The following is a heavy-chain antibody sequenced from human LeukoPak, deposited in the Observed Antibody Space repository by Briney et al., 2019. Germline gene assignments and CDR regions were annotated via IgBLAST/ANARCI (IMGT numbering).Heavy chain of an antibody. CDR2: IYTSGST. CDR3: ARSTIGSSYYFDY. CDR1: GGSISSYY. V-gene: IGHV4-4*07. Sequence: SETLSLICTASGGSISSYYWSWIRQPAGKGLEWIGRIYTSGSTNYNPSLKSRVTMSVHTSKKQFSLKLSSVTAADTAVYYCARSTIGSSYYFDYWGQGTLVTVSS. D-gene: IGHD2-2*01. J-gene: IGHJ4*02.